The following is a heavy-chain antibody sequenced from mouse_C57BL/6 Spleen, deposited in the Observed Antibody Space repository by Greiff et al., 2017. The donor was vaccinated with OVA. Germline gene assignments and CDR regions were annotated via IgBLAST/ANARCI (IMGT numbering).Heavy chain of an antibody. Sequence: VQRVESGPGLVQPSQSLSITCTVSGFSLTSYGVHWVRQSPGKGLEWLGVIWSGGSTDYNAAFISRLSISKDNSKSQVFFKMNSLQADDTAIYYCARINYSNPYAMDYWGQGTSVTVSS. V-gene: IGHV2-2*01. CDR3: ARINYSNPYAMDY. CDR1: GFSLTSYG. D-gene: IGHD2-5*01. J-gene: IGHJ4*01. CDR2: IWSGGST.